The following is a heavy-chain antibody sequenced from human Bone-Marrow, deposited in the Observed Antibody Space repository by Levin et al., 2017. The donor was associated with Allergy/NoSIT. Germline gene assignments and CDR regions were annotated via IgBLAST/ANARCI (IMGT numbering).Heavy chain of an antibody. CDR1: GGTLSTDA. CDR3: ARIRATTKPVAQYYDGMDV. D-gene: IGHD4-17*01. V-gene: IGHV1-69*13. CDR2: IVPIFGTP. J-gene: IGHJ6*02. Sequence: SVKVSCTASGGTLSTDALTWVRQAPGQGLEWMGGIVPIFGTPDYAQKFQGRVTISADEYTNTAYMELSNLRSEDTAIYYCARIRATTKPVAQYYDGMDVWGQGTTVTVSS.